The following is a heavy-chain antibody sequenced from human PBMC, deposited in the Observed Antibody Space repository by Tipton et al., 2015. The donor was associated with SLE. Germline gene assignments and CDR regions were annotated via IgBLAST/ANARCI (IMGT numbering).Heavy chain of an antibody. V-gene: IGHV4-59*08. CDR1: GGSISSHY. D-gene: IGHD1-26*01. Sequence: TLSLTCTVSGGSISSHYWSWIRQPPGKGLEWIGYIYYSGSTNYNPSLKSRVTISADTSKNQFSLKLSSVTAADTAVYYCTRGVGARGSNLDYWGQGSLVTVSS. CDR2: IYYSGST. J-gene: IGHJ4*02. CDR3: TRGVGARGSNLDY.